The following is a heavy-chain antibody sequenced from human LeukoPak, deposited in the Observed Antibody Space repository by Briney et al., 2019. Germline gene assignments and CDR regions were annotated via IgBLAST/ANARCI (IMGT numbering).Heavy chain of an antibody. CDR1: GFTFSSYS. V-gene: IGHV3-21*01. CDR3: ARDSRHGYNTKPHY. Sequence: GGSLRLSCAASGFTFSSYSMNWVRQAPGKGLEWVSSISSSSSYIYYADSVKGRFTISRDNAKKSLYLKMNSLRAEDTAVYYCARDSRHGYNTKPHYWGQGTLVTVSS. J-gene: IGHJ4*02. D-gene: IGHD5-24*01. CDR2: ISSSSSYI.